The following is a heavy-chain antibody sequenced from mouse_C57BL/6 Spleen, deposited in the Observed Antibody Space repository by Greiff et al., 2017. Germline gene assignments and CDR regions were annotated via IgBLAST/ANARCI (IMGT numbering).Heavy chain of an antibody. Sequence: EVQLQQSGAELVRPGASVKLSCTASGFNIKDDYMHWVKQRPEQGLEWIGWIDPENGDTEYASKFQGKATITADTSSNTAYLQLSSLTSEDTAVYYCTIVRQYYFDYWGQGTTLTVSS. CDR3: TIVRQYYFDY. CDR2: IDPENGDT. V-gene: IGHV14-4*01. D-gene: IGHD2-5*01. CDR1: GFNIKDDY. J-gene: IGHJ2*01.